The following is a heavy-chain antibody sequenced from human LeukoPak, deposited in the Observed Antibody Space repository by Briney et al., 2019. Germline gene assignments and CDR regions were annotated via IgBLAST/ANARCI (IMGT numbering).Heavy chain of an antibody. Sequence: ASVKVSCKASGYTFTSYDINWVRQATGQGLEWMGWISALNGNTNYAQKFQGRVTMTTDTSTSTAYMELRNLTSDDTAMYYCARDPEGATPLDYWGQGTLVTVSS. CDR2: ISALNGNT. CDR3: ARDPEGATPLDY. V-gene: IGHV1-18*01. J-gene: IGHJ4*02. D-gene: IGHD1-26*01. CDR1: GYTFTSYD.